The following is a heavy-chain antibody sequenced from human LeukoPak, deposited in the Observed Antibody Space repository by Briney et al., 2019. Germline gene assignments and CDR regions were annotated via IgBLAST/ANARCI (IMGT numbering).Heavy chain of an antibody. J-gene: IGHJ4*02. D-gene: IGHD4-17*01. CDR2: ISSSGSTI. V-gene: IGHV3-48*03. CDR3: ARDPYYGDYVV. Sequence: GGSLRLSCAASGFTFSSYEMNWVRQAPGKGLEWVSYISSSGSTIYYADSVKGRFTISRDNAKNSLYLQMNRLRAEDTAVYYCARDPYYGDYVVWGQGTLVTVSS. CDR1: GFTFSSYE.